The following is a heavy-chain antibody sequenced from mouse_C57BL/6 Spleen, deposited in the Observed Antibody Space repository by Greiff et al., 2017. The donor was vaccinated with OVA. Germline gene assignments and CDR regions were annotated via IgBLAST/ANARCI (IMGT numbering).Heavy chain of an antibody. J-gene: IGHJ3*01. CDR3: AILGDHSSGYTWFAY. CDR2: IHPSDSDT. CDR1: GYTFTCYW. V-gene: IGHV1-74*01. Sequence: QVQLKQPGAELVKPGASVKVSCKASGYTFTCYWMHWVKQRPGQGLEWIGRIHPSDSDTNYNQKFKGKATLTVDKSSSTAYMQLISLTSEDSAVYYCAILGDHSSGYTWFAYWGQGTLVTVAA. D-gene: IGHD3-2*02.